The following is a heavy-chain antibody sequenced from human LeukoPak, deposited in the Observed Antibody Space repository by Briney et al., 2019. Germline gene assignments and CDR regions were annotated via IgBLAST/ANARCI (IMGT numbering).Heavy chain of an antibody. CDR1: GFMFSAHY. CDR3: SRDASGYYYGSGKHVWYINL. J-gene: IGHJ2*01. Sequence: RASVKVYCKPSGFMFSAHYMHWVRQVPGQGLEWMGSIEPKTGAAKYAQKFEGRVTITWDTSITTAYLELTSLTFDDTATYYYSRDASGYYYGSGKHVWYINLGRGGSLVSV. D-gene: IGHD3-10*01. V-gene: IGHV1-2*02. CDR2: IEPKTGAA.